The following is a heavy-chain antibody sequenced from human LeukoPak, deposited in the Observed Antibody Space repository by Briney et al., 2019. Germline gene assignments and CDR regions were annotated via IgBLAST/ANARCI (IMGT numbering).Heavy chain of an antibody. J-gene: IGHJ4*02. CDR2: ISGSGGST. D-gene: IGHD3-22*01. V-gene: IGHV3-23*01. CDR3: AKDYDSSGYYSLYYFDY. CDR1: GFTFSSYA. Sequence: PGGSLRLSCAASGFTFSSYAMSWVRQAPGKGLEWVSAISGSGGSTYYADSVKGRFTISRDNSKNTLYLQMNSLRAEDTAVYYCAKDYDSSGYYSLYYFDYWGQGTLVTVSS.